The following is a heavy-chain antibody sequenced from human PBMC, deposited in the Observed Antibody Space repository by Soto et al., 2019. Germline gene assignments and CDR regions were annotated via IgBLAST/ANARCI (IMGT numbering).Heavy chain of an antibody. D-gene: IGHD3-10*01. J-gene: IGHJ6*02. CDR1: GGIFSGYA. Sequence: VQMVQSGTEVKEPGSSVKVSCKASGGIFSGYAFGWVRQAPGQGLEWMGGIIPVFGRSDYAQKFQGRVRFTAYESTNPAYRERTGLRSETSTMYYCSSRNSGSAYEEVSHYGLDIWGQGTKVTISS. V-gene: IGHV1-69*01. CDR3: SSRNSGSAYEEVSHYGLDI. CDR2: IIPVFGRS.